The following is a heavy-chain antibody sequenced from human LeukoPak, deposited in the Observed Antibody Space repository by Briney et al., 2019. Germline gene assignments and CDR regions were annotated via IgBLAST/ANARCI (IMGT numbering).Heavy chain of an antibody. CDR2: ISGSGTDI. Sequence: KPAESLRLSCEASGFTFSDPYMSWIRQAPGKGLECLSYISGSGTDINYADSVRGRFTISRDNAKNLLYLQMNDLRVEDTAVYYCARTARHLDYWGQGTLVTVSS. CDR1: GFTFSDPY. CDR3: ARTARHLDY. J-gene: IGHJ4*02. D-gene: IGHD5-18*01. V-gene: IGHV3-11*04.